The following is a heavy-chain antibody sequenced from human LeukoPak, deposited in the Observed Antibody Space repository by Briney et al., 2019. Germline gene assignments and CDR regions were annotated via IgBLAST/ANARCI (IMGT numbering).Heavy chain of an antibody. CDR2: IHPNSGAT. CDR3: ARDIAVVSDTRGFDY. J-gene: IGHJ4*02. Sequence: GASVKVSCKTSGYTFTDYFIHWVRQAPGQGLEWMGWIHPNSGATKSAEKFQGRVTLTRDTSITTVYMELSRLSSDDTAVYYCARDIAVVSDTRGFDYWGQGTLVTVSS. D-gene: IGHD2-21*01. CDR1: GYTFTDYF. V-gene: IGHV1-2*02.